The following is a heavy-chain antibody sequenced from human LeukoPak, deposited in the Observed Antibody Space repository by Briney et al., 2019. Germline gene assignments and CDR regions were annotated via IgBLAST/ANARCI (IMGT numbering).Heavy chain of an antibody. CDR2: IYTSGST. CDR1: GGSISSYY. Sequence: RTSETLSLTCTVPGGSISSYYWSWIRQPAGKGLEWIGRIYTSGSTNYNPSLKSRVTMSVDTSKNQFSLKLSSVTAADTAVYYCNTRTRAFDIWGQGTMVTVSS. J-gene: IGHJ3*02. D-gene: IGHD2-2*02. V-gene: IGHV4-4*07. CDR3: NTRTRAFDI.